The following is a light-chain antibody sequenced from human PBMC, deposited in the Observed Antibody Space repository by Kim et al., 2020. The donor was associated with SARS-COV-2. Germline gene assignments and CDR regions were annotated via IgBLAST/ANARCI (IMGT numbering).Light chain of an antibody. V-gene: IGLV3-1*01. Sequence: SVSPRQTASITCSGDKLGDKYACWYQQKPGQSPVLVIYQDNKRASGIPERFSGSNSGNTATLTISGTQAMDEADYYCQAWDNSKVVFGGGTQLTVL. J-gene: IGLJ2*01. CDR1: KLGDKY. CDR2: QDN. CDR3: QAWDNSKVV.